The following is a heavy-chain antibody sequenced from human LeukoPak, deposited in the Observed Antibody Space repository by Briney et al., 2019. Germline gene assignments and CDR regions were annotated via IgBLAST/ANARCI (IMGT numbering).Heavy chain of an antibody. CDR1: GFTFKNYV. CDR2: IYGSGVST. D-gene: IGHD1-26*01. CDR3: AKDLGWELPAEAY. J-gene: IGHJ4*02. V-gene: IGHV3-23*01. Sequence: PGGSLRLSCVASGFTFKNYVMNWVRQATGKGLDLLATIYGSGVSTSYADSVKGRFTISRDNSNNTLYLQMNSLRAEDTAMYYCAKDLGWELPAEAYWGQGILVTVSS.